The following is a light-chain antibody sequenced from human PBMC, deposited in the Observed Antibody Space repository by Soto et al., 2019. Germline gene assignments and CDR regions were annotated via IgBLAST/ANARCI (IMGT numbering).Light chain of an antibody. CDR3: QVWDDSRDPQV. V-gene: IGLV3-21*02. CDR2: DDA. Sequence: SYELTQAPSVSVAPGQTASITCGANNIGVRSVHWHQKKPGQAPVLVVYDDAARPSGIPGRFSGSNSGNTATLTITRVEAGDEADYYCQVWDDSRDPQVFGGGTKLTVL. CDR1: NIGVRS. J-gene: IGLJ3*02.